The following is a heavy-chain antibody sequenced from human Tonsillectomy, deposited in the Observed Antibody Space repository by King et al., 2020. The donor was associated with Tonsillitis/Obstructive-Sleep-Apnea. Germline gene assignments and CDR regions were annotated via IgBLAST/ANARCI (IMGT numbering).Heavy chain of an antibody. CDR3: VKDRGNPANDI. V-gene: IGHV3-64D*06. CDR2: ISSNGGST. J-gene: IGHJ3*02. Sequence: VQLVESGGGLVQPGGSLRLSCSASGFTFSSYAMHWVRQAPGKGPEYVSAISSNGGSTYYADSVKGRFTISRDNSKNTLYLQMSSLRAEDTAVYYCVKDRGNPANDIWGQGTMVTVSS. CDR1: GFTFSSYA. D-gene: IGHD3-16*01.